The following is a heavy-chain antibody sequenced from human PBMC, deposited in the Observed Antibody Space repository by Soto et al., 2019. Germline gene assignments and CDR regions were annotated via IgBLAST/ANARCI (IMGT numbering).Heavy chain of an antibody. CDR1: GGTFSSYA. D-gene: IGHD6-13*01. CDR2: IIPIFGTA. CDR3: ARDKETRTGQQLAAFDI. J-gene: IGHJ3*02. Sequence: QVQLVQSGAEVKKPGSSVKVSCKASGGTFSSYAISWVRQAPGQGLEWMGGIIPIFGTANYAQKFQGRVTITADKSTSTAYMALSSLRSEDTAVYYCARDKETRTGQQLAAFDIWGQGTMVTVSS. V-gene: IGHV1-69*06.